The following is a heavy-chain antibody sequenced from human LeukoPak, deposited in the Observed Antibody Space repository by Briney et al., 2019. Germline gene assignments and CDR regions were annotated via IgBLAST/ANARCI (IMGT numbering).Heavy chain of an antibody. CDR3: ARGYCSSTSCPFDY. J-gene: IGHJ4*02. D-gene: IGHD2-2*01. Sequence: GASVKVSCKASRGTFSSYAISWVRQAPGQGLEWMGGIMPIFGTANYAQKFQGRVTITADESTSTAYMELSSLRSEDTAVYYCARGYCSSTSCPFDYWGQGTLVTVSS. CDR2: IMPIFGTA. CDR1: RGTFSSYA. V-gene: IGHV1-69*13.